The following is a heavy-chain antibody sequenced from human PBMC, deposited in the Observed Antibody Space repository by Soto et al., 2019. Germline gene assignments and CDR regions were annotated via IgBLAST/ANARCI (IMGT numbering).Heavy chain of an antibody. Sequence: EVQLLESGGGLVQPGGSLKISCAVSGFTFSSYAMSWVRQAPGKGLEWVSGISGTGRVTNYAESVKGRFTISRDNPKNTLYLEMNSLRVEDTAVYYCAKGVHYDIVTGIEYFDHWGEGTLVTVSS. V-gene: IGHV3-23*01. CDR1: GFTFSSYA. D-gene: IGHD3-9*01. CDR3: AKGVHYDIVTGIEYFDH. J-gene: IGHJ1*01. CDR2: ISGTGRVT.